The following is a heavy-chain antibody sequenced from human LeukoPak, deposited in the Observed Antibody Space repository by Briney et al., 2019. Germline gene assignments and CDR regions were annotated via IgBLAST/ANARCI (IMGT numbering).Heavy chain of an antibody. CDR3: ARVRLTYYDSSGHFSNWFDP. CDR1: GGSFSGYY. CDR2: INHSGST. V-gene: IGHV4-34*01. J-gene: IGHJ5*02. Sequence: SETLSLTCAVYGGSFSGYYWSWIRQPPGKGLEWIGEINHSGSTNYNPSLKSRVTISVDTSKNQFSLKLSSVTAADTAVYYCARVRLTYYDSSGHFSNWFDPWGQGTLVTVSS. D-gene: IGHD3-22*01.